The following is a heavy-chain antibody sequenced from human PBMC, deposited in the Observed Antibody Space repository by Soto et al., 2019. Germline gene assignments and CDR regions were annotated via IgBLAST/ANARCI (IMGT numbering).Heavy chain of an antibody. CDR2: IWYDGSNK. V-gene: IGHV3-33*01. CDR3: AGEACRGCGIDV. CDR1: GFTFSSYG. J-gene: IGHJ6*02. Sequence: WVSLRLSCAASGFTFSSYGIHWVRQAPGKGLEWVAIIWYDGSNKYYADSVKGRFTISRDNYRNTVYLQMDSLRAEDTAVSYCAGEACRGCGIDVCGQGTTVTVSS.